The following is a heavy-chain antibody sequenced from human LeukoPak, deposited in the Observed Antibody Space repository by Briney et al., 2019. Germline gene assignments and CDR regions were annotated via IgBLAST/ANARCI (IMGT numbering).Heavy chain of an antibody. Sequence: WGSLRLSCAASGFIFSYYSMNWVRQAPGKGLEWVSSINSNSNYMSYADSVKGRFTISRDNAKNSLYLQMTSLRAEDTAVYYCARSEFEAFDMWGQGTMVTVSS. CDR1: GFIFSYYS. CDR3: ARSEFEAFDM. CDR2: INSNSNYM. V-gene: IGHV3-21*01. J-gene: IGHJ3*02. D-gene: IGHD3-10*01.